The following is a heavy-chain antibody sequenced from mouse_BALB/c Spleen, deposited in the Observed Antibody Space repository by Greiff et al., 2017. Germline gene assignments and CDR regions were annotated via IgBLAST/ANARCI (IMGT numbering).Heavy chain of an antibody. CDR3: ARDGYGNYLDY. J-gene: IGHJ2*01. V-gene: IGHV1S137*01. CDR2: ISTYYGDA. CDR1: GYTFTDYA. D-gene: IGHD2-1*01. Sequence: VKLVESGAELVRPGVSVKISCKGSGYTFTDYAMHWVKQSHAKSLEWIGVISTYYGDASYNQKFKGKATMTVDKSSSTAYMELARLTSEDSAIYYCARDGYGNYLDYWGQGTTLTVSS.